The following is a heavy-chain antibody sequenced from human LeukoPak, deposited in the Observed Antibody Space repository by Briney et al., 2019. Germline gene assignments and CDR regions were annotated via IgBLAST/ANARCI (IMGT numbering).Heavy chain of an antibody. CDR2: IKQDGGEK. Sequence: PGGSLRLSCAVSGFTFSSHWMNWVRQAPGKGLEWVASIKQDGGEKSYVDSVKGRFTISRDNAKNSLYLQMSSLRVEGTAIYYCARDGTAAGLYFDLWGQGTLVTVSS. CDR3: ARDGTAAGLYFDL. D-gene: IGHD6-13*01. V-gene: IGHV3-7*01. CDR1: GFTFSSHW. J-gene: IGHJ4*01.